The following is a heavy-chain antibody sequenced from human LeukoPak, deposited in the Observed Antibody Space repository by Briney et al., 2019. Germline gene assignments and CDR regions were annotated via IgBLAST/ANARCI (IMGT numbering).Heavy chain of an antibody. CDR3: AGNSGYEEDSDY. D-gene: IGHD5-12*01. J-gene: IGHJ4*02. V-gene: IGHV3-21*01. CDR1: GFTFSSYS. CDR2: ISSSSSYI. Sequence: PGGSLRLSCAASGFTFSSYSMNWVRQAPGKGLEWVSSISSSSSYIYYADSVKGRFTISRDNAKNSLYLQMNSLRAEDTAVYYCAGNSGYEEDSDYWGQGTLVTVSS.